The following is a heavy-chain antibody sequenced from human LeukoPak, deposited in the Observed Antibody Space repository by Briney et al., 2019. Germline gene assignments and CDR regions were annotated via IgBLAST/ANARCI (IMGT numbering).Heavy chain of an antibody. CDR1: GGSISSYY. Sequence: SETLSLTCTVSGGSISSYYWSWIRQPPGKGLEWIGDIYYSGSTNYNPSLKSRVTISVDTSKNQFSLKLSSVTAADTAVYYCARGGRYTPYYYDSSGYDYWGQGTLVTVSS. V-gene: IGHV4-59*01. J-gene: IGHJ4*02. CDR2: IYYSGST. CDR3: ARGGRYTPYYYDSSGYDY. D-gene: IGHD3-22*01.